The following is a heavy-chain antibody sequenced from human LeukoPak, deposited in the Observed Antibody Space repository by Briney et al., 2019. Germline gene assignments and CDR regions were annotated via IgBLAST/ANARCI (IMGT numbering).Heavy chain of an antibody. Sequence: SETLSLTCAVYGGSFSGYYWSWIRQPPGKGREWIGEINHSGSTNYNPSLKSRVTISLDTSKNQFSLKLSSVTAADTAVYYCARKSGFYYYFDYWGQGTLVTVSS. CDR2: INHSGST. D-gene: IGHD6-25*01. CDR3: ARKSGFYYYFDY. V-gene: IGHV4-34*01. CDR1: GGSFSGYY. J-gene: IGHJ4*02.